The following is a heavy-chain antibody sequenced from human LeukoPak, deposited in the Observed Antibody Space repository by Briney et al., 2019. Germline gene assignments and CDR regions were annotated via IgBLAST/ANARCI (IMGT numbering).Heavy chain of an antibody. Sequence: GGSLRLSCAASGFSFSSYWMHWVRQAPGKGLVWVSRINSDGSSTIYADSVKGRFTISRDNSKNTLYLQMNSLRAEDTAVYYCAKVNLYYYGSGSYWDYWGQGTLVTVSS. CDR3: AKVNLYYYGSGSYWDY. CDR1: GFSFSSYW. J-gene: IGHJ4*02. CDR2: INSDGSST. V-gene: IGHV3-74*01. D-gene: IGHD3-10*01.